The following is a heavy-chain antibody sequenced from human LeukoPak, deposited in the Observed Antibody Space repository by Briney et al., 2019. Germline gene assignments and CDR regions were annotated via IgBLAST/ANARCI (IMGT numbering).Heavy chain of an antibody. J-gene: IGHJ4*02. D-gene: IGHD2-2*01. CDR3: ASSRGVVVPADPDYYYFDY. CDR1: GGTFSSYA. CDR2: ISAYNGNT. V-gene: IGHV1-18*01. Sequence: GSSVKVSCKASGGTFSSYAISWVRQAPGQGLEWMGWISAYNGNTNYAQKLQGRVTMTTDTSTSTAYMELRSLRSDDTAVYYCASSRGVVVPADPDYYYFDYWGQGTLVTVSS.